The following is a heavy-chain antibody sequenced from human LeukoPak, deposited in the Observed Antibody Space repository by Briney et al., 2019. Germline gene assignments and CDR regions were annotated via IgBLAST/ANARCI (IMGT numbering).Heavy chain of an antibody. D-gene: IGHD6-13*01. J-gene: IGHJ4*02. CDR2: TSDRGDYT. CDR1: GFTFSSYS. CDR3: AKHPYSSSRDYFDY. V-gene: IGHV3-23*01. Sequence: GGSLRLSCAASGFTFSSYSMSWVRQAPGKGLEWVSGTSDRGDYTNYADSVKGRFIISRDNSRNTLFLQMNSLRAEDTAVYYCAKHPYSSSRDYFDYWGQGTLVTVSS.